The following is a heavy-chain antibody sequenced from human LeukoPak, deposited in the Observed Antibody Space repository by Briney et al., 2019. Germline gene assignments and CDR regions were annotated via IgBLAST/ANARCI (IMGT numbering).Heavy chain of an antibody. CDR1: GGSISSYY. CDR2: IYYSGST. D-gene: IGHD3-3*01. V-gene: IGHV4-59*01. CDR3: ARGNDFWSGSFDP. Sequence: KPSETLFLSCTVSGGSISSYYWSWIRQPPGKGLEWIGYIYYSGSTNYNPSLKSRVTISVDTSKNQFSLKLSSVTAADTAVYYCARGNDFWSGSFDPWGQGTLVTVSS. J-gene: IGHJ5*02.